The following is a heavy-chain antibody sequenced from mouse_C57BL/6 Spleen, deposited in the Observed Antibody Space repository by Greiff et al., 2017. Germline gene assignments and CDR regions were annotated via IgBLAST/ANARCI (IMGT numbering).Heavy chain of an antibody. CDR2: IYPGDGDT. Sequence: VKLMESGAELVKPGASVKISCKASGYAFSSYWMNWVKQRPGKGLEWIGQIYPGDGDTNYNGKFKGKATLTADKSSSTAYMQLSSLTSEDSAVYFCARGDSNLYYFDYWGQGTTLTVSS. V-gene: IGHV1-80*01. CDR3: ARGDSNLYYFDY. D-gene: IGHD2-5*01. CDR1: GYAFSSYW. J-gene: IGHJ2*01.